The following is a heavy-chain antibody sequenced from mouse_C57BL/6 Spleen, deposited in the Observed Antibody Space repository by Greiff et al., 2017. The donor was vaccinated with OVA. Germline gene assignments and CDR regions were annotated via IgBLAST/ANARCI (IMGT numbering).Heavy chain of an antibody. Sequence: VQLQQSGPELVKPGASVKISCKASGYAFSSSWMNWVKQRPGKGLEWIGRIYPGDGDTNYNGKFKGKATLTADKSSSTAYMQLSSLTSEDSAVYFCADGYVTGTGAMDYWGQGTSVTVSS. CDR2: IYPGDGDT. D-gene: IGHD4-1*01. CDR1: GYAFSSSW. CDR3: ADGYVTGTGAMDY. V-gene: IGHV1-82*01. J-gene: IGHJ4*01.